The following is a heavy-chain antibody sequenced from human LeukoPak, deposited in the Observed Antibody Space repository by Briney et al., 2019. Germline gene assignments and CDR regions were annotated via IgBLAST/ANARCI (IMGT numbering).Heavy chain of an antibody. V-gene: IGHV3-30*18. D-gene: IGHD6-13*01. Sequence: GGSLRLSCTASGFTFNAYGMHWVRQAPGKGLEWVAVVSFDGRDKKYADSLMGRFTIARDNSKDTLYLQMNSLRPEDTAVYFCAKDGDLAAAAYYFDYWGQGPLVTVSS. CDR2: VSFDGRDK. CDR3: AKDGDLAAAAYYFDY. CDR1: GFTFNAYG. J-gene: IGHJ4*02.